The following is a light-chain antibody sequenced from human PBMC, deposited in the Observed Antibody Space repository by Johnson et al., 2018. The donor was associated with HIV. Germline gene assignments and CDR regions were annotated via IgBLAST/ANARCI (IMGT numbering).Light chain of an antibody. Sequence: QPVLTQPPSVSAAPGQKVTISCSGSSSNIGNNYVSWYQQVPGAAPKLLIYDNNRRPSGIPDRFSGSKSGTSANLGITGLQTGDEADYYCGTWDSSLGTAFFGTGTKVTVL. V-gene: IGLV1-51*01. CDR2: DNN. CDR1: SSNIGNNY. CDR3: GTWDSSLGTAF. J-gene: IGLJ1*01.